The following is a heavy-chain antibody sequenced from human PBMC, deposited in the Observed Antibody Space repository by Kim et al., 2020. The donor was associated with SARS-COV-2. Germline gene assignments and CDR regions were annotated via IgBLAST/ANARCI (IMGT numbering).Heavy chain of an antibody. CDR1: GFTFSNYG. Sequence: GGSLRLSCAASGFTFSNYGMSWVRQAPGKGLEWVSAITGSGSGTYYADFVKGRFPISRDNSKNTLYLQMNSLRADDTALYYCAKHWGAWGQGTLVTVSS. D-gene: IGHD3-16*01. J-gene: IGHJ5*02. V-gene: IGHV3-23*01. CDR3: AKHWGA. CDR2: ITGSGSGT.